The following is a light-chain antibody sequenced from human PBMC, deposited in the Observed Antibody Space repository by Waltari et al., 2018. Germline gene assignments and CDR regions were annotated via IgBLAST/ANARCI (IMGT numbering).Light chain of an antibody. V-gene: IGLV2-23*02. CDR1: SSDVGASTL. Sequence: QSALTQPASVSGSAGQSITISCTGTSSDVGASTLISWYQQYPGKAPTLMIYEVYKRPSGVSDRFSGSKSDNTASLTSSGLQAEDEADYYCCSYAGRSTLVFGGGTKLTVL. CDR2: EVY. J-gene: IGLJ2*01. CDR3: CSYAGRSTLV.